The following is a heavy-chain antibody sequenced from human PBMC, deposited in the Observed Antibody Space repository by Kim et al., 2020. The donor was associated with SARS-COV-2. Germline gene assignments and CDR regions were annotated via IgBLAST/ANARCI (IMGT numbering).Heavy chain of an antibody. V-gene: IGHV3-23*01. J-gene: IGHJ3*02. CDR3: AKDPDYDILTGYPLGAFDI. CDR1: GFTFSSYA. CDR2: ISGSGGST. D-gene: IGHD3-9*01. Sequence: GGSLRLSCAASGFTFSSYAMSWVRQAPGKGLEWVSAISGSGGSTYYADSVKGRFTISRDNSKNTLYLQMNSLRAEDTAVYYCAKDPDYDILTGYPLGAFDIWGQGTMVTVSS.